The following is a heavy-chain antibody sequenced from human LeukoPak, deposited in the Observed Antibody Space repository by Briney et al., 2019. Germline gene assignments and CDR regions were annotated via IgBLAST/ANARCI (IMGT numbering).Heavy chain of an antibody. CDR3: AKAPPLTGHLDY. D-gene: IGHD7-27*01. CDR1: GCTFSRYA. CDR2: IRGSRGST. V-gene: IGHV3-23*01. Sequence: GGSLRHSCAASGCTFSRYAMSEVRQAPGRGLGWVSAIRGSRGSTYSPASVKGRFTISSDNSTTTLYLQMTSLRAEDTAVYYCAKAPPLTGHLDYWGQGTLVTVSS. J-gene: IGHJ4*02.